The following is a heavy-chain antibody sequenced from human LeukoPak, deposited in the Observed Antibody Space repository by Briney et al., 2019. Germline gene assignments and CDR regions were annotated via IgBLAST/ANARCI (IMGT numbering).Heavy chain of an antibody. J-gene: IGHJ4*02. CDR1: GFNFNVYS. Sequence: GGSLRLSCAASGFNFNVYSMNWVHQAPGKGLEWISYITSNLVTIHYADSVRGRFTISRDNAQNSLYLHMNSLRVEDTAVYFCARSTDWYADYWGQGTRVTVSS. CDR3: ARSTDWYADY. CDR2: ITSNLVTI. D-gene: IGHD3-9*01. V-gene: IGHV3-48*01.